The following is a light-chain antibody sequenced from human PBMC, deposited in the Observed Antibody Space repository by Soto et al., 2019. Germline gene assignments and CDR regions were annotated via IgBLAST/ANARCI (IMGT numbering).Light chain of an antibody. Sequence: EIVMTQSPATLSVSPGEGTTLSCRTSESDSSNLAWYQQKPGQATRLLIYGASTRATGIPARFSGSGSGTEFTLTISSRQSEDFAVYYCQQYNNWPPWTFGQGTKVEIK. CDR3: QQYNNWPPWT. CDR2: GAS. V-gene: IGKV3-15*01. CDR1: ESDSSN. J-gene: IGKJ1*01.